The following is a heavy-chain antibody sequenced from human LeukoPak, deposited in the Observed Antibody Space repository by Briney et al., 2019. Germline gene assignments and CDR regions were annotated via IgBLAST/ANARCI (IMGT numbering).Heavy chain of an antibody. CDR3: ARDIYGGRDFDY. D-gene: IGHD4-23*01. V-gene: IGHV1-2*02. CDR1: GYTFTGYY. J-gene: IGHJ4*02. CDR2: INPNSGGT. Sequence: ASVKVSRKASGYTFTGYYMHWVRQAPGQGLEWMGWINPNSGGTNYAQKFQGRVTMTRDTSISTAYMELSRLRPDDTAVYYCARDIYGGRDFDYWGQGTLVTVSS.